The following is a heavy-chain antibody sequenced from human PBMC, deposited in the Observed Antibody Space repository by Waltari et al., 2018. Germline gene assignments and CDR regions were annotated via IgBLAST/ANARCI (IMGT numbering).Heavy chain of an antibody. CDR1: GGSFSGYY. CDR2: INHSGST. Sequence: QVQLQQWGAGLLKPSETLSLTCAVYGGSFSGYYWSWIRQPPGKGLEWIGEINHSGSTNYNPSLKGRVTISVDTSKNQFSRKLSSVTAADTAVYYCARDGAPSVVVYYYYGMDVWGQGTTVTVSS. CDR3: ARDGAPSVVVYYYYGMDV. D-gene: IGHD2-21*01. V-gene: IGHV4-34*01. J-gene: IGHJ6*02.